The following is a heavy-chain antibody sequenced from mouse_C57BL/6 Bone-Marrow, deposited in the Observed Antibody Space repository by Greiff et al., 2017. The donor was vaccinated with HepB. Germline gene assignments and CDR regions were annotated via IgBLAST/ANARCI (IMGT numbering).Heavy chain of an antibody. CDR1: GYTFTSYW. J-gene: IGHJ3*01. CDR3: ARQAWFAY. Sequence: QVQLQQPGAELVKPGASVKMSCKASGYTFTSYWITWVKQRPGQGLEWIGDIYPGSGSTYYNEKFKGKATLTVDKSSSTAYMLLSSLTSEDSAVYFCARQAWFAYWGQGTLVTVSA. CDR2: IYPGSGST. V-gene: IGHV1-55*01.